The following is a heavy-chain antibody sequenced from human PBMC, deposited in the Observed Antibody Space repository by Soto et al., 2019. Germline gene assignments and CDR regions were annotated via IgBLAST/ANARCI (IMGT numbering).Heavy chain of an antibody. Sequence: QLQLQESGSGLVKPSQTLSLTCTVSGGSISSGGFSWSWIRQPPGKGLAWVGYIYHSGRTYYNPSLKSRVTISVDRSKNQFSLKLSSVTAADTAVYYCAREDSTGYYPSKGFENWGQGTLVTVSS. CDR2: IYHSGRT. CDR1: GGSISSGGFS. J-gene: IGHJ4*02. D-gene: IGHD3-22*01. CDR3: AREDSTGYYPSKGFEN. V-gene: IGHV4-30-2*01.